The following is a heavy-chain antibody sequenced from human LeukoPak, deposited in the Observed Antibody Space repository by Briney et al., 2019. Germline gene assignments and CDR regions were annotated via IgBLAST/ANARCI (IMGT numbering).Heavy chain of an antibody. CDR1: RFTFSNFA. Sequence: GGSLRLSCAASRFTFSNFAMSWVRQAPGKGLEWVSTISGSAYSTYYADSVKGRFTISRDNSKNALFLQMNSLSAEDTVVYYCAKSGPYCSSTSCNYFDYWGQGTLVTVSS. CDR2: ISGSAYST. J-gene: IGHJ4*02. CDR3: AKSGPYCSSTSCNYFDY. V-gene: IGHV3-23*01. D-gene: IGHD2-2*01.